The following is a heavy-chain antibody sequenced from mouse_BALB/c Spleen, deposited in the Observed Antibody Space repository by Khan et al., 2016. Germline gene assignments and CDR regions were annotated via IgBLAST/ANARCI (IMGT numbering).Heavy chain of an antibody. CDR3: LRDAMDY. CDR1: GYSFTGYY. D-gene: IGHD1-1*01. V-gene: IGHV1-18*01. CDR2: INPNNGGS. J-gene: IGHJ4*01. Sequence: VQLQQSGPDLVKPGASVKISCKAPGYSFTGYYMYWVKQSHEKSLEWIGRINPNNGGSYSNQKFKGKAILTVDKSSSTAYMELRSLTSEDSAVXYCLRDAMDYWGQGTSVTVSS.